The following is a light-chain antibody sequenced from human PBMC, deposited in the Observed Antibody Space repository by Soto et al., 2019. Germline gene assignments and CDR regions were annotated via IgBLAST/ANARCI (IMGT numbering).Light chain of an antibody. CDR1: QGISSW. CDR3: LLAHSFPRS. J-gene: IGKJ3*01. CDR2: AAS. V-gene: IGKV1-12*01. Sequence: DIQMTQSPSSVSASVGDRVTITCRASQGISSWLAWYQHKPGKAPKLLIYAASSLQSGVPSRFSGSGSGTDFTLTISSLQPDDFATYYCLLAHSFPRSFGPGTKVDIK.